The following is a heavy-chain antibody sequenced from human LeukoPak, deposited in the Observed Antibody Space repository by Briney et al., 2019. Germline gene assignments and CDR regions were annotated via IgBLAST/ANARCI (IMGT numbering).Heavy chain of an antibody. J-gene: IGHJ4*02. D-gene: IGHD2-2*01. CDR3: AKDWEIIVVVSLDY. CDR2: ISGSGGST. Sequence: GGSLRLSCAASGFTFSSYAMSWVRQARGKGLEWVSAISGSGGSTYYADSVKGRFTISRDNSKNTLYLQMNSLRAEDTAVYYCAKDWEIIVVVSLDYWGQGTLVTVSS. CDR1: GFTFSSYA. V-gene: IGHV3-23*01.